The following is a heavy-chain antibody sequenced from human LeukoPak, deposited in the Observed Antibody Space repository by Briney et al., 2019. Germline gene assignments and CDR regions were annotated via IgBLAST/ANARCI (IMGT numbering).Heavy chain of an antibody. V-gene: IGHV1-18*04. CDR1: GYTFTGYY. CDR3: ARGDYYDSSGYYPLSR. J-gene: IGHJ4*02. D-gene: IGHD3-22*01. CDR2: INPNNGNT. Sequence: ASVKVSCKASGYTFTGYYMHWVRQAPGQGLEWMGWINPNNGNTNYAQKLQGRVTMTTDTSTSTAYMELRSLRSDDTAVYYCARGDYYDSSGYYPLSRWGQGTLVTVSS.